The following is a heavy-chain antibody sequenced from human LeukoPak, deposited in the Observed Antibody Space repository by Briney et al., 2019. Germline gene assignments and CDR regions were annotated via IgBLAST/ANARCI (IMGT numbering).Heavy chain of an antibody. CDR3: ARDRIDMVRGVIILTDYGMDV. V-gene: IGHV1-2*02. CDR2: INPNSGGT. CDR1: GYTFTGYY. D-gene: IGHD3-10*01. Sequence: ASEKVSCKASGYTFTGYYMHWVRQAPGQGLEWMGWINPNSGGTNYAQKFQGRVTMTRDTSISTAYMELSRLRSDDTAVYYCARDRIDMVRGVIILTDYGMDVWGQGTTVTVSS. J-gene: IGHJ6*02.